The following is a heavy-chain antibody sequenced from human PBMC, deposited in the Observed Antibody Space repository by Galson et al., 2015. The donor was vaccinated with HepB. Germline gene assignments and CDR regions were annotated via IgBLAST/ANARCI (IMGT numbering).Heavy chain of an antibody. CDR3: ARGKSGGDWNNWFDP. D-gene: IGHD2-21*02. Sequence: SLRLSCAASGFIFSDHYMEWVRQAPGKGLEWVGRIRNKANSYSTEYAASVKGRFTMSRDDSKNSLYLQMNSLKTEDTAVYYCARGKSGGDWNNWFDPWGQGTLVTVSS. V-gene: IGHV3-72*01. CDR2: IRNKANSYST. CDR1: GFIFSDHY. J-gene: IGHJ5*02.